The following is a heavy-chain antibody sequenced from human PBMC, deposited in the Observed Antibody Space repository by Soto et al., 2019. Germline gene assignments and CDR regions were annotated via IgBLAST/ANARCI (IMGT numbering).Heavy chain of an antibody. CDR2: IYYSGST. CDR1: GGSISSGGYY. Sequence: PSETLSLTCTVSGGSISSGGYYWIWIRQHPGKGLEWIGYIYYSGSTYYNPSLKSRVTISVDTSKNQFSLKLSSVTAADTAVYYCARYCSSTSCYIDYYGMDVWGQGTTVTVSS. V-gene: IGHV4-31*03. CDR3: ARYCSSTSCYIDYYGMDV. D-gene: IGHD2-2*02. J-gene: IGHJ6*02.